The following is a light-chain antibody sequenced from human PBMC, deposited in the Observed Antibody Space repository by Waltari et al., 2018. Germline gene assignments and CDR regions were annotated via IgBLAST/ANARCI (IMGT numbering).Light chain of an antibody. CDR1: SSDVGAYDY. V-gene: IGLV2-14*03. CDR3: SSYTSSGTLL. Sequence: QSALTQPASVSGSDGQTIDISCSGSSSDVGAYDYVSWYQQHPGKAPKVLIYDDTKRPSEVFSGVSGSKAVNTASLTIAGLQADDEADYYCSSYTSSGTLLFGGGTKVTVL. CDR2: DDT. J-gene: IGLJ2*01.